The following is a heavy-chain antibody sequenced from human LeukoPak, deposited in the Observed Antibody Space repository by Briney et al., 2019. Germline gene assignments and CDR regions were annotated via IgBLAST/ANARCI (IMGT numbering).Heavy chain of an antibody. CDR1: EYTFTNYY. CDR2: INPSDGST. V-gene: IGHV1-46*01. D-gene: IGHD1-26*01. J-gene: IGHJ3*02. CDR3: ARASGTYYFDAFDI. Sequence: ASVKVSCKASEYTFTNYYMQWVRQAPGQGLEWMGVINPSDGSTNYAQKFQGRVTLTKDTSTSTVYMQLSSLRSEDTAVYYCARASGTYYFDAFDIWGQGTMVTVSS.